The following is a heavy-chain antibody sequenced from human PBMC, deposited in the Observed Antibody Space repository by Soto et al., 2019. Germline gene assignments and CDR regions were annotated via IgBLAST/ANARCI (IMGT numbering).Heavy chain of an antibody. J-gene: IGHJ4*02. CDR2: TSWDSGSI. V-gene: IGHV3-9*01. D-gene: IGHD6-25*01. Sequence: PGGSLRLSCAASGFTFDNYAMHWVRQAPGKGLEWVSGTSWDSGSIDYADSVRGRFTISRDNARNSLYLRMSSLRPEDTALYYCAKDAAYYFDYWGQGTLVTVSS. CDR3: AKDAAYYFDY. CDR1: GFTFDNYA.